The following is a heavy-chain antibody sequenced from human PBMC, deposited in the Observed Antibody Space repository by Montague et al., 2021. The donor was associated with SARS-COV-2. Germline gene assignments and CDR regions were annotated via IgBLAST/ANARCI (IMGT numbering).Heavy chain of an antibody. Sequence: TLSLTCTVSGGSISSGGYYWSWIRQHPGKGLEWIGYIYYSGSTYYNPSLKSRVTILVDTSKNQFSLKLSSVTAADTAVYYCARASGKKTISGVLITYFDYWGQGTLVTVSS. D-gene: IGHD3-3*01. J-gene: IGHJ4*02. CDR1: GGSISSGGYY. CDR3: ARASGKKTISGVLITYFDY. V-gene: IGHV4-31*03. CDR2: IYYSGST.